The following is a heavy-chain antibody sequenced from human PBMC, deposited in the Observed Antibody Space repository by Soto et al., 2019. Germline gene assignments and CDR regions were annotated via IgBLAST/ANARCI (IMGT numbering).Heavy chain of an antibody. CDR3: AATFVAAGVRHFDY. D-gene: IGHD6-13*01. Sequence: PGGSLRLSCAASGFTFSDYYMSWIRQAPGKGLEWVSYISSSGSTIYYADSVKGRFTISRDNAKNSLYLQMNSLRAEDTAVYYCAATFVAAGVRHFDYWGQGTLVTVSS. CDR1: GFTFSDYY. CDR2: ISSSGSTI. J-gene: IGHJ4*02. V-gene: IGHV3-11*01.